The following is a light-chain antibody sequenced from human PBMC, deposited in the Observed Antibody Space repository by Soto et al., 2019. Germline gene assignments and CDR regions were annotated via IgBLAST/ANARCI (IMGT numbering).Light chain of an antibody. J-gene: IGKJ5*01. CDR3: QQLMSYPIT. CDR2: TAS. V-gene: IGKV1-17*01. CDR1: ERISDY. Sequence: DIQMTPSPSSLSASVVDRVTISCRASERISDYLAWYQQTPGKAPKLLINTASSLRSGVPSRFSGSGSGTEFTLTISSLQPEDFATYYCQQLMSYPITFGQGTRLEIK.